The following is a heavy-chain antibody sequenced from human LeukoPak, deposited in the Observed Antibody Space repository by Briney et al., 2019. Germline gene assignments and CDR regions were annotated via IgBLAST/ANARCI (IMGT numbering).Heavy chain of an antibody. CDR1: GYSISSGYY. CDR2: IYHSGST. Sequence: SETLSLTCTVSGYSISSGYYWGWIRQPPGKGLEWIGSIYHSGSTSYNPSLKSRVTISVDTSKNQFSLKLSSVTAADTAVYYCAKSLGDGYNPDAFDIWGQGTMVTVSS. CDR3: AKSLGDGYNPDAFDI. V-gene: IGHV4-38-2*02. D-gene: IGHD5-24*01. J-gene: IGHJ3*02.